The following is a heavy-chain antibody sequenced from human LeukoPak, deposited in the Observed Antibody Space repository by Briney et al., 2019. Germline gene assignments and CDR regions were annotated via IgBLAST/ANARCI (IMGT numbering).Heavy chain of an antibody. CDR1: GGSISSYY. Sequence: SETLSLTCTVSGGSISSYYWSWIRQPPGKGLEWIGYIYYSGSTNYNPSLKSRVTISVDTSKNQFSLKLSSVTAADTAVYYCAGYSSSWNAGIFDYWGQGTLVTVSS. CDR2: IYYSGST. D-gene: IGHD6-13*01. CDR3: AGYSSSWNAGIFDY. J-gene: IGHJ4*02. V-gene: IGHV4-59*01.